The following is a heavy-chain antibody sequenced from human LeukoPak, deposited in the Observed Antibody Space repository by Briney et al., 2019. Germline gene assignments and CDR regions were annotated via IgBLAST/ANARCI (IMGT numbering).Heavy chain of an antibody. CDR3: ARGGSGWQTYFDY. CDR1: GGSFSGYY. V-gene: IGHV4-34*01. D-gene: IGHD6-19*01. Sequence: SETLSLTCAEHGGSFSGYYWTWIRQNPGKGLEWIGEIKLIVSTNYNPYPKSRVTISVDTSKNQFSLKLSSVTAADAAVYYCARGGSGWQTYFDYWGQGTLVTVSS. CDR2: IKLIVST. J-gene: IGHJ4*02.